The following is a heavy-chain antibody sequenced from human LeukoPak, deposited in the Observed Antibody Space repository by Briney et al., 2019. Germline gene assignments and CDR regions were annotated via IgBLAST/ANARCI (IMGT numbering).Heavy chain of an antibody. CDR2: ISGSGGST. Sequence: PGGSLRLSCAASGFTFSSYAMSWVRQAPGKGLEWVSAISGSGGSTYYADSVKGRFTISRDNSKNTLYLQMNSLRAEDTAVYYCAKRRYCSSTSCSGFDYWGQGTLVTASS. J-gene: IGHJ4*02. CDR1: GFTFSSYA. CDR3: AKRRYCSSTSCSGFDY. D-gene: IGHD2-2*01. V-gene: IGHV3-23*01.